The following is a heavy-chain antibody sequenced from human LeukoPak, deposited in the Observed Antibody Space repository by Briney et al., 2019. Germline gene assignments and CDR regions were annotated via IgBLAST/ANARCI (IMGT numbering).Heavy chain of an antibody. D-gene: IGHD3-22*01. CDR3: ARSAGYYNYYFVY. J-gene: IGHJ4*02. CDR1: GYTFTSYD. Sequence: ASVKVSCRASGYTFTSYDINWVRQATGQGLEWMGWMNPNSGNTGYAQKFQGRVTMTRNTSISTAYMELSSLRSEDTAVYYCARSAGYYNYYFVYWGQGTLVTVSS. V-gene: IGHV1-8*01. CDR2: MNPNSGNT.